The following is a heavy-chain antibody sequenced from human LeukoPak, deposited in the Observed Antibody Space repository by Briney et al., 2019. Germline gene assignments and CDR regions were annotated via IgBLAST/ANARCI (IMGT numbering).Heavy chain of an antibody. CDR1: GYSISSGYY. CDR3: ARDSGLLGYFQH. Sequence: NPSETLSLTCTVSGYSISSGYYWGWIRQPPGKGLEWIGSIYHTGSTYYNPSLKSRVTTSVDTSKNQFSLKLSSVTAADTAVYYCARDSGLLGYFQHWGQGTLVTVSS. J-gene: IGHJ1*01. V-gene: IGHV4-38-2*02. CDR2: IYHTGST. D-gene: IGHD3-10*01.